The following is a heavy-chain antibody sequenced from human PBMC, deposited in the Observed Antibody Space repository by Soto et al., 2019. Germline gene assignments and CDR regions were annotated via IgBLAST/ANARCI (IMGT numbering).Heavy chain of an antibody. J-gene: IGHJ4*02. CDR3: ARLSAARQENHFDY. Sequence: GESLKISCKGSGYSFTSYWIAWVRQMPGKGLEWMGIIYSGDSDTRYSPSFQGQVTISADKSISTAYLQWSSLKASDTAMYYCARLSAARQENHFDYWGQGTLVTVSS. D-gene: IGHD6-6*01. CDR2: IYSGDSDT. V-gene: IGHV5-51*01. CDR1: GYSFTSYW.